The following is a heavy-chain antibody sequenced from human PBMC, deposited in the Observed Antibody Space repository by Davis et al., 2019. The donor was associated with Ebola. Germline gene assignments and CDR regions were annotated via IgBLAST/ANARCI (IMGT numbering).Heavy chain of an antibody. CDR1: GFTFSDYY. CDR2: ISSSSSYI. CDR3: ARVSRITMVRGVISYYYGMDV. D-gene: IGHD3-10*01. V-gene: IGHV3-11*06. Sequence: GGSLRLSCAASGFTFSDYYMSWIRQAPGKGLEWVSSISSSSSYIYYADSVKGRFTISRDNAKNSLYLQMNSLRAEDTAVYYCARVSRITMVRGVISYYYGMDVWGKGTTVTVSS. J-gene: IGHJ6*04.